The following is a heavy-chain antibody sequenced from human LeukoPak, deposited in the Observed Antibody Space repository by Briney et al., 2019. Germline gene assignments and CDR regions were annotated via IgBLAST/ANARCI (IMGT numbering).Heavy chain of an antibody. CDR3: AEDRGAFMITFGGVIVFDY. V-gene: IGHV3-23*01. CDR1: GFTFSSYA. D-gene: IGHD3-16*02. Sequence: PGGSLRLSCAASGFTFSSYAMSWVRQAPGKGLEWVSAISGSGGSTYYADSVKGRFTISRDNSKNTLYLQMNSLRAEDTAVYYCAEDRGAFMITFGGVIVFDYWGQGTLVTVSS. CDR2: ISGSGGST. J-gene: IGHJ4*02.